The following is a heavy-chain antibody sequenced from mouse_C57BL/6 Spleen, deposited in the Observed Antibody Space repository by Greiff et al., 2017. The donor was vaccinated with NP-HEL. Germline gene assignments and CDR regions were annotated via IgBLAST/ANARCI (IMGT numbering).Heavy chain of an antibody. J-gene: IGHJ2*01. CDR3: ARENWVYFDY. D-gene: IGHD4-1*01. CDR1: GFTFSDYG. Sequence: EVKLVESGGGLVKPGGSLKLSCAASGFTFSDYGMHWVRQAPEKGLEWVAYISSGSSTIYYADTVKGRFTISRDNAKNTLFLQMTSLRSEDTAMYYCARENWVYFDYWGQGTTLTVSS. V-gene: IGHV5-17*01. CDR2: ISSGSSTI.